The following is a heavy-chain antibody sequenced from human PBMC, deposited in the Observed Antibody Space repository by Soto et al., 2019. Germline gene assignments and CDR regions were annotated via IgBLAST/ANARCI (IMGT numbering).Heavy chain of an antibody. D-gene: IGHD2-2*01. J-gene: IGHJ6*02. V-gene: IGHV1-69*01. Sequence: QVQLVQAGAEVKKPGSSVKVSCKASGGTFSSYANSWVRQAPGQGREWTGGIIPLFGTANYAQKFQGRVTITADESTSTAYMELSSLRSEDTAVYYCARVGYCSSISCYPDRYYYYGMDVWGQGTTVTVS. CDR3: ARVGYCSSISCYPDRYYYYGMDV. CDR1: GGTFSSYA. CDR2: IIPLFGTA.